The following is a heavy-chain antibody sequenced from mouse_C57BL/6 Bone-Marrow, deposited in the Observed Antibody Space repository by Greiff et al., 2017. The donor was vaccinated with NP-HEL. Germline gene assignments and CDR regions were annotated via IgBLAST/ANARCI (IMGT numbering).Heavy chain of an antibody. D-gene: IGHD1-1*01. CDR3: AREATVVATDGWYFDV. J-gene: IGHJ1*03. CDR1: GYTFTSYD. V-gene: IGHV1-85*01. CDR2: IYPRDGST. Sequence: QVQLKQSGPELVKPGASVKLSCKASGYTFTSYDINWVKQRPGQGLEWIGWIYPRDGSTKYNEKFKGKATLTVDTSSSTASMELHSLTSEDSAVYFCAREATVVATDGWYFDVWGTGTTVTVSS.